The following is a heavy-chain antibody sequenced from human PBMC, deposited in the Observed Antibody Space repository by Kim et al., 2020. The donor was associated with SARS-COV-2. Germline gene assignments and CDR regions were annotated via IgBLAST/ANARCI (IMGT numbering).Heavy chain of an antibody. Sequence: GGSLRLSCAASGFTFNSYAMSWVRQAPGKGLEWVSGIRGSGGRTSYADSVKGRFTISRDNARNTLYLQMDSLRAEDTAVYYCAKVSSGSSGWFEYFHHWGQGTLVTVSS. CDR2: IRGSGGRT. CDR1: GFTFNSYA. CDR3: AKVSSGSSGWFEYFHH. V-gene: IGHV3-23*01. D-gene: IGHD6-19*01. J-gene: IGHJ1*01.